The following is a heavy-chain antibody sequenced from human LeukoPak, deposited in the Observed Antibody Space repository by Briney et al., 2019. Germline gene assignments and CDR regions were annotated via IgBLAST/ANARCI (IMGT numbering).Heavy chain of an antibody. CDR3: ARGGDGYSSGAFDI. J-gene: IGHJ3*02. D-gene: IGHD5-24*01. CDR1: GFTVSSNY. Sequence: PGGSLRLSCAASGFTVSSNYMSWVRQAPGKGPEWVSVIYSGGSTYYADSVKGRFTISRHNSKNTLYLQMNSLRAEDTAVYYCARGGDGYSSGAFDIWGQGTMVTVSS. CDR2: IYSGGST. V-gene: IGHV3-53*04.